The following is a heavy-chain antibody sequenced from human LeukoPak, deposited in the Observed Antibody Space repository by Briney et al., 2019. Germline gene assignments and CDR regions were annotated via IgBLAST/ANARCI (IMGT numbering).Heavy chain of an antibody. CDR1: GYTFTSYY. CDR3: ARGVTSDY. Sequence: ASVKVSCKASGYTFTSYYMHWVRQAPGQGLEWMGIINPSGGSTSYAQKFQGRVTMTRNTSISTAYLELSSLRSEDTAIYYCARGVTSDYWGQGTLVTVSS. CDR2: INPSGGST. J-gene: IGHJ4*02. V-gene: IGHV1-46*01.